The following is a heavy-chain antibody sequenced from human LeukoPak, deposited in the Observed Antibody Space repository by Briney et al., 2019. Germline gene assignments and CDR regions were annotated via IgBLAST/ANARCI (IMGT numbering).Heavy chain of an antibody. D-gene: IGHD6-19*01. CDR2: ISGSGGST. J-gene: IGHJ4*02. CDR1: GFTFSSYW. Sequence: PGGSLRLSCAASGFTFSSYWMSWVRQAPGKGLEWVSAISGSGGSTYYADSVKGRFTISRDNSKNTLYLQMNSLRAEDTAVYYCAAPIAVAGTFGHWGQGTLVTVSS. V-gene: IGHV3-23*01. CDR3: AAPIAVAGTFGH.